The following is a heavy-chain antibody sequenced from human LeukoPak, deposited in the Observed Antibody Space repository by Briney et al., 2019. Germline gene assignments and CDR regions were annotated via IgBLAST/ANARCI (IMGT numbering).Heavy chain of an antibody. CDR2: IYYSGST. CDR3: ATDYSNYAYWYFDL. Sequence: SETLSLTCTVSGGSISSYYWSWIRQPPGEGLEWIGYIYYSGSTNYNPSLKSRVTISVDTSKNQFSLKLSSVTAADTAVYYCATDYSNYAYWYFDLWGRGTLVTVSS. J-gene: IGHJ2*01. V-gene: IGHV4-59*01. D-gene: IGHD4-11*01. CDR1: GGSISSYY.